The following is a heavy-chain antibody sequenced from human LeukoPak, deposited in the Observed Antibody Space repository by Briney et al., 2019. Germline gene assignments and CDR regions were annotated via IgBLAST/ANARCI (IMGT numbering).Heavy chain of an antibody. D-gene: IGHD2-21*01. J-gene: IGHJ4*02. Sequence: ESLKISCQASEYSFTSCWSGWVRQMPAESRQCMGIIGPGDSDTRYSPSFQGQVTMSADKSISTAYLQWSSLKASDTAMYYCARQYSPGLLDYWGQGTLVTVSS. CDR3: ARQYSPGLLDY. CDR1: EYSFTSCW. CDR2: IGPGDSDT. V-gene: IGHV5-51*01.